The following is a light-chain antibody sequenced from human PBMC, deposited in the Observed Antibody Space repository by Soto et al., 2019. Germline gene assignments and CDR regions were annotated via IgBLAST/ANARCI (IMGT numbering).Light chain of an antibody. CDR2: EVN. CDR3: ISYTSSSTFVL. Sequence: QSALTQPPSVSGSPGQSVTTSCTGTGSDVGYYNRVSWYQQPPGTAPKLIIYEVNNRPSGVPGRFSGSKSGNTASLTISGLQAEDEADYYCISYTSSSTFVLFGGGTKLTVL. V-gene: IGLV2-18*02. CDR1: GSDVGYYNR. J-gene: IGLJ2*01.